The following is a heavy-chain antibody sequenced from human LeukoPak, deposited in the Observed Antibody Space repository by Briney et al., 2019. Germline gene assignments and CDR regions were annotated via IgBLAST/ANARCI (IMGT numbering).Heavy chain of an antibody. V-gene: IGHV3-30*03. D-gene: IGHD6-6*01. CDR2: MSYDGSNK. CDR3: ARECIAARTYYFDY. Sequence: GGSLRLSCAASGFTFSSYWMSWVRQAPGKGLEWVAVMSYDGSNKYYADSVKGRFTISRDNSKNTLYLQMNSLRAEDTAVYYCARECIAARTYYFDYWGQGTLVTVSS. J-gene: IGHJ4*02. CDR1: GFTFSSYW.